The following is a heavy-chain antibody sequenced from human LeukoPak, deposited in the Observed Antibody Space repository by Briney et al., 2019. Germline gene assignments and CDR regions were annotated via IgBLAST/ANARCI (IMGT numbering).Heavy chain of an antibody. CDR1: GFPFSCYG. CDR3: ARGTRGTPLFIDH. V-gene: IGHV3-33*01. CDR2: IWYDGSNQ. Sequence: GRSLRHSCGVSGFPFSCYGVPWVRQARGRGVGGVAVIWYDGSNQYYADSVKGRFTISRDNSKNTQYLQMNRLRAEDTAVYYCARGTRGTPLFIDHWGQGTLVTVSS. D-gene: IGHD3-16*01. J-gene: IGHJ4*02.